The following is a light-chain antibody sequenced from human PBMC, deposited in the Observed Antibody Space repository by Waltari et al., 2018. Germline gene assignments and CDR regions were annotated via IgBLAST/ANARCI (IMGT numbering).Light chain of an antibody. Sequence: IGNNYVSWYRQLPGTAPRLLIYENNERPSGIPDRFSGSKSGTSATLDITGLQAGDEADYYCGTWDSSLSGAVFGGGTHLTVL. V-gene: IGLV1-51*02. J-gene: IGLJ7*01. CDR3: GTWDSSLSGAV. CDR1: IGNNY. CDR2: ENN.